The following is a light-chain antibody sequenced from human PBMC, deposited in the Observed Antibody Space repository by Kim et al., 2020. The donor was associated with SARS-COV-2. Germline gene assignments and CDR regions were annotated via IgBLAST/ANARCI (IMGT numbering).Light chain of an antibody. CDR1: SSDVGGYNY. CDR2: DVS. J-gene: IGLJ3*02. V-gene: IGLV2-11*01. CDR3: CSYAGSYTWV. Sequence: GQSVTISCTGTSSDVGGYNYVSWYQQHPGKAPKLMSYDVSKRPSGVPDRFSGSKSGNTASLTISGLQAEDEADYYCCSYAGSYTWVFGGGTKLPVL.